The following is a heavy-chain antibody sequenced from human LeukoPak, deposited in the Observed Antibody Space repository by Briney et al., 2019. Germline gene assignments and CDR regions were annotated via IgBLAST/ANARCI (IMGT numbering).Heavy chain of an antibody. D-gene: IGHD2/OR15-2a*01. J-gene: IGHJ4*02. CDR2: ISSSSGYI. CDR1: GFTFSSYS. CDR3: ARDFRDRSMPIDY. Sequence: GGSLRLSCAASGFTFSSYSMNWVRQAPGKGLEWVSSISSSSGYIYYADSVKGRFTISRDNAKNSLYLQMNSLRAEDTAVYYCARDFRDRSMPIDYWGQGTLVTVSS. V-gene: IGHV3-21*04.